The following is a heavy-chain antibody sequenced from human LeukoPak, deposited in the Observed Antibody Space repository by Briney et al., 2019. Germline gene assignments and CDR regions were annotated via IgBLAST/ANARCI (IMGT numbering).Heavy chain of an antibody. CDR2: ISGSGGTT. CDR3: AKEVPAAGHFDY. CDR1: GFTFDDYA. V-gene: IGHV3-23*01. Sequence: PGRSLRLSCAASGFTFDDYAMHWVRQAPGKGLEWVSGISGSGGTTYYADSVKGRFTISRDNSKNTLYLQMNSLGAEDTAVYYCAKEVPAAGHFDYWGQGTLVTVSS. J-gene: IGHJ4*02. D-gene: IGHD6-13*01.